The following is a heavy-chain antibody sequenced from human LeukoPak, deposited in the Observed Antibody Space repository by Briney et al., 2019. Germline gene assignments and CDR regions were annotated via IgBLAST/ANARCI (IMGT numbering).Heavy chain of an antibody. CDR1: GYTFTSYG. D-gene: IGHD3-22*01. J-gene: IGHJ4*02. CDR3: ARVDDSSGYYYGDY. CDR2: ISAYNGNT. Sequence: GASVKVSCKASGYTFTSYGISWVRQAPGQGLEWMGWISAYNGNTNYAQKLQGRVTMTTDTSTSTAYMELRSPRSDDTAVYYCARVDDSSGYYYGDYWGQGTLVTVSS. V-gene: IGHV1-18*01.